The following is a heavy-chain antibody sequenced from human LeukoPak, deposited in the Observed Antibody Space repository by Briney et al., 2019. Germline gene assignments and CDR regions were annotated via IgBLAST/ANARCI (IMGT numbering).Heavy chain of an antibody. CDR3: ARNYHGSGSTAFDI. CDR2: INGNGGST. CDR1: GSTFDDYG. V-gene: IGHV3-20*01. J-gene: IGHJ3*02. D-gene: IGHD3-10*01. Sequence: GRSLRPSCAASGSTFDDYGMSSVRQAPGNGLEWVFGINGNGGSTGYADSMKGRFTISRDNAKNSLYLQMNSLRVEDTALYHCARNYHGSGSTAFDIWGQGTRVTVSS.